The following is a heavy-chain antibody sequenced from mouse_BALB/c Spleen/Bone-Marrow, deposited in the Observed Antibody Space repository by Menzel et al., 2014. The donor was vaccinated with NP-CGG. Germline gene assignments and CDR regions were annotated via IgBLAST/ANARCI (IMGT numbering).Heavy chain of an antibody. J-gene: IGHJ4*01. D-gene: IGHD2-1*01. Sequence: EVMLVESGGGLVQPGGSRNLSCAASGFTFSDYGMAWVRQAPGKGPGWVAFISNLADSIYYADTVTGRFTISRENAKNTLYLEMSSLRSEDTAMYYCATIYYGNSYAMDYWGQGTSVTVSS. V-gene: IGHV5-15*02. CDR1: GFTFSDYG. CDR2: ISNLADSI. CDR3: ATIYYGNSYAMDY.